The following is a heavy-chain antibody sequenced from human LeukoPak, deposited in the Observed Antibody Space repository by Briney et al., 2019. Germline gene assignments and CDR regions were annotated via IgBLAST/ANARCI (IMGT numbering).Heavy chain of an antibody. CDR1: GFTFGDYA. CDR2: IRSKAYGGTT. CDR3: TRDREYYYDSSGYYNFDY. J-gene: IGHJ4*02. Sequence: GGSLRLSCIASGFTFGDYAMSWFRQAPGKGLEWVGFIRSKAYGGTTEYAASVKGRFSISRDDSKSIAYLQMNSLKTEDTAVYYCTRDREYYYDSSGYYNFDYWGQGTLVTVSS. V-gene: IGHV3-49*03. D-gene: IGHD3-22*01.